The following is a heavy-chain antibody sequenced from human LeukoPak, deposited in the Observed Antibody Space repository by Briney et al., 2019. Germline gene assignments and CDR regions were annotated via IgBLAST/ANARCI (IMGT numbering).Heavy chain of an antibody. V-gene: IGHV4-39*01. CDR1: GGSISSSSYY. CDR2: IYYSGST. CDR3: ARHQDYYDSSGYYPFDY. Sequence: PSETLSLTCTVSGGSISSSSYYWGWIRQPPGKGLEWIGSIYYSGSTYYNPSLKSRVTISVDTSKNQFSLKLSSVTAADTAVYYCARHQDYYDSSGYYPFDYWGQGTLVTVSS. D-gene: IGHD3-22*01. J-gene: IGHJ4*02.